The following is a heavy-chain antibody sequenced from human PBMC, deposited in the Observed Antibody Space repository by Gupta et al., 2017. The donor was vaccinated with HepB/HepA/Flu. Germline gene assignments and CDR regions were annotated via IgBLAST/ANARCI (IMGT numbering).Heavy chain of an antibody. CDR3: AKMGTFPVEMATIWY. CDR1: GFTFSSYA. V-gene: IGHV3-23*01. D-gene: IGHD5-24*01. CDR2: ISGSGGST. Sequence: EVQLLESGGGLVKPGGSLRFSCAASGFTFSSYAMSWVRQAPGKGREWVSAISGSGGSTYYADSVKGRFTISRDNSKNTLYLQMNSLRAEDTAVYYCAKMGTFPVEMATIWYWGQGTQVTDAS. J-gene: IGHJ4*02.